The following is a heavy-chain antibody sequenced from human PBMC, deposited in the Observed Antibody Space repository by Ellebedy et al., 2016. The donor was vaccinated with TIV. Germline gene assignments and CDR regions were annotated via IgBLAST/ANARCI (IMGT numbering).Heavy chain of an antibody. V-gene: IGHV3-48*01. Sequence: GESLKISCAASGFTFSSYGMNWVRQAPGKGLEWISYISGSGAIYYADSVEGRFTVSRDNAKNSLYLQMNSLRAEDMALYYCAKGGISGSRGYYYFYFDYWGQGTLVTVSS. CDR1: GFTFSSYG. D-gene: IGHD3-22*01. CDR3: AKGGISGSRGYYYFYFDY. CDR2: ISGSGAI. J-gene: IGHJ4*02.